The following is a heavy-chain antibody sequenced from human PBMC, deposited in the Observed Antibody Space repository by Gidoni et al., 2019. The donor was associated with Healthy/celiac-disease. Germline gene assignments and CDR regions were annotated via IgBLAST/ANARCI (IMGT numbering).Heavy chain of an antibody. CDR1: GGSFSGYY. Sequence: QVQLQQWGAGLLKPSETLSLTCPVYGGSFSGYYWSWIRQPPGKGLEWIGEINHSGSTNYNPSLKSRVTISVDTSKNQFSLKLSSVTAADTAVYYCARGQGYCSSTSCYKYYYYGMDVWGQGTTVTVSS. J-gene: IGHJ6*02. V-gene: IGHV4-34*01. CDR3: ARGQGYCSSTSCYKYYYYGMDV. CDR2: INHSGST. D-gene: IGHD2-2*02.